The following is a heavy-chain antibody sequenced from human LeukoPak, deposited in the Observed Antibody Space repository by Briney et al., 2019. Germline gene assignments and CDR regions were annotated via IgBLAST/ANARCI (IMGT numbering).Heavy chain of an antibody. CDR1: GFTFSSYA. V-gene: IGHV3-30*04. D-gene: IGHD3-22*01. J-gene: IGHJ4*02. CDR2: ISYDGSNK. Sequence: GRSLRLSCAASGFTFSSYAMHWVRQAPGKGLEWVAVISYDGSNKYYADSVKGRFTISRDNSKNTLYLQMNSLRAEDTAVYYCARGGFYDSSGYAHWGQGTLVTVSS. CDR3: ARGGFYDSSGYAH.